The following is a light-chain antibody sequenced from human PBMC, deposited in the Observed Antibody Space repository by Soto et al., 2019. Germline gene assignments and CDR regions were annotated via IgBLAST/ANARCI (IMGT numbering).Light chain of an antibody. J-gene: IGKJ5*01. CDR3: QQRSNWPPS. CDR2: DAS. Sequence: EIVLSQSPATLSLSPGERSTPSCRASQSVSSYLAWYQQKPGKAPRLLIYDASNRATGIPARFSGSGSGTDFTLTISSLEPEDFAVYYCQQRSNWPPSFGQGTRLEIK. V-gene: IGKV3-11*01. CDR1: QSVSSY.